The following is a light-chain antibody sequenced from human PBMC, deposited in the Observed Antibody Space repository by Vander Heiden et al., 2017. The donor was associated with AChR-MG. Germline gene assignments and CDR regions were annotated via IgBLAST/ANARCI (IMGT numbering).Light chain of an antibody. CDR3: QQDVSTPQVT. J-gene: IGKJ3*01. CDR1: QSISNY. V-gene: IGKV1-39*01. CDR2: TAS. Sequence: DIQMTQSPSSLSASVGDRVTITCRASQSISNYLNWYQQRPGEAPKLVIHTASTLQSGVPSRFSGSGSGTDFTLTINSLQPEDFATYYCQQDVSTPQVTFGHGTKVD.